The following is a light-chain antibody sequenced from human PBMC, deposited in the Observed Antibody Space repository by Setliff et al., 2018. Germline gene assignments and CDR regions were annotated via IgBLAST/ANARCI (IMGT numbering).Light chain of an antibody. J-gene: IGLJ1*01. CDR3: SSYAGSNTPYV. Sequence: QSALTQPPSASGSPGQSVTISCTGTSSDVGGYNYVSWYQQHPGKAPKLMIYEVSKRPSGVPDRFSGSKSGSTASLTVSGLQAEDEADYYCSSYAGSNTPYVFGTGTKV. V-gene: IGLV2-8*01. CDR1: SSDVGGYNY. CDR2: EVS.